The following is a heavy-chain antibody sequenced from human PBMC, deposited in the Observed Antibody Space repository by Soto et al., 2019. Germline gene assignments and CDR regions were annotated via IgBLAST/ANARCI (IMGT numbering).Heavy chain of an antibody. J-gene: IGHJ5*02. Sequence: GGSLRLSCAASGFLFSDYAMTWVRQASGKGLEWVSGISGSGVHTYYADSVKGRLTISRDNSKSTLYLQMNSLRAEDTAVYYCAKDLLYANTWYPLDPWGQGTLVTVSS. CDR2: ISGSGVHT. V-gene: IGHV3-23*01. D-gene: IGHD6-13*01. CDR3: AKDLLYANTWYPLDP. CDR1: GFLFSDYA.